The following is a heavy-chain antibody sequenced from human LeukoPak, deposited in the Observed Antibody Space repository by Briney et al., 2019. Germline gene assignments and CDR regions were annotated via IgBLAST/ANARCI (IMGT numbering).Heavy chain of an antibody. CDR1: GFTFSNSA. J-gene: IGHJ4*02. V-gene: IGHV3-21*01. CDR2: IDYDSSHI. D-gene: IGHD3-9*01. CDR3: ARDPLRYLRVGHYDY. Sequence: GGSLRLSCAASGFTFSNSAMNWVRQDPGKGLEWVSSIDYDSSHIYYAASVRGRFTISRDNARNSVYLQMNSLRVEDTAVYYCARDPLRYLRVGHYDYWGQGTLVAVSS.